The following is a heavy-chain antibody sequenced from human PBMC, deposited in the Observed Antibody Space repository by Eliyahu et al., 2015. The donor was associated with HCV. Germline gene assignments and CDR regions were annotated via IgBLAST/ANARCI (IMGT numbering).Heavy chain of an antibody. CDR2: ISYDGSNK. J-gene: IGHJ6*02. V-gene: IGHV3-30*18. CDR3: AKEIAVAGTGYYYYGMDV. D-gene: IGHD6-19*01. Sequence: QVQLVESGGGVVQPGRSLRLSCAASGFTFSSYGXHWVRQAPGKGLEWVAVISYDGSNKYYADSVKGRFTISRDNSKNTLYLQMNSLRAEDTAVYYCAKEIAVAGTGYYYYGMDVWGQGTTVTVSS. CDR1: GFTFSSYG.